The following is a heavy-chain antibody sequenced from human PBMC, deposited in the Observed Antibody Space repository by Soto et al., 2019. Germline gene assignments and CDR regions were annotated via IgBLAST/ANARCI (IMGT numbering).Heavy chain of an antibody. CDR1: GFTFSTYG. D-gene: IGHD3-22*01. CDR2: ISSDGKSE. Sequence: QVQLVESGGGVVQPGRSLRLSCAASGFTFSTYGMHWVRQPPGKGLEWVAVISSDGKSEHYADPVKGRFSISRDNYKNTLSWQMNSLRVEDTAVYYCAKTITTYAADSRGRGALVDYWGQGTLVTVSS. V-gene: IGHV3-30*18. J-gene: IGHJ4*02. CDR3: AKTITTYAADSRGRGALVDY.